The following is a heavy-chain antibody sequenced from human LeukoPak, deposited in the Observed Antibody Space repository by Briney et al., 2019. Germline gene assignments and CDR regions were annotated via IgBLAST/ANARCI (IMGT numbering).Heavy chain of an antibody. V-gene: IGHV1-18*01. CDR2: ITPYNGYT. CDR1: GHTFTNHG. Sequence: ASVKVSCKASGHTFTNHGIHWVRQAPGQGFEWMGWITPYNGYTNYALKFQDRVTMTTDTSTSTVYMELRSLISDDTAVYYCARGATKVTSVIHMDVWGKGTTVIVSS. D-gene: IGHD4-17*01. CDR3: ARGATKVTSVIHMDV. J-gene: IGHJ6*03.